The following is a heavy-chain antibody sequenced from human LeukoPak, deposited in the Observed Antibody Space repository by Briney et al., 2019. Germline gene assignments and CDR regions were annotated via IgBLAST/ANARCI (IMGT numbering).Heavy chain of an antibody. CDR3: ARGEAGTGAADY. J-gene: IGHJ4*02. D-gene: IGHD6-19*01. Sequence: SETLSLTCTVSGGSISSYSWSWIRQPPGKGLEWIGYIHYSGSTKYNPSLMSRLTISVDSAKNQFSLRLSSVTAAGTAVYFCARGEAGTGAADYWGQGTLVTVSS. CDR2: IHYSGST. CDR1: GGSISSYS. V-gene: IGHV4-59*01.